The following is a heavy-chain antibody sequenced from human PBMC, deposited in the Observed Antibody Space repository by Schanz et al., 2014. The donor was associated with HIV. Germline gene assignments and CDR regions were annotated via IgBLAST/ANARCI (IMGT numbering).Heavy chain of an antibody. CDR1: GFFLDDYA. CDR3: ARGGKMVTFGGVVAPFDY. D-gene: IGHD3-16*02. Sequence: EVQLVESGGGLVQPGRSLRLSCATSGFFLDDYAMHWVRQAPGKGLEWVSGISWNSGSIGYAESVKGRFTISRDNAKNSLYLQMDSLRGEDTAVYYCARGGKMVTFGGVVAPFDYWGQGSLVTVSS. J-gene: IGHJ4*02. V-gene: IGHV3-9*01. CDR2: ISWNSGSI.